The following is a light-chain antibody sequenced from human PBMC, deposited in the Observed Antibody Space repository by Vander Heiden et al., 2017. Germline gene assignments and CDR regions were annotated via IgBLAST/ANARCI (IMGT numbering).Light chain of an antibody. V-gene: IGKV3-15*01. CDR1: QSVSSN. Sequence: EIAMTHAAATLPVSPGESATLSRRAMQSVSSNIAWYQQKPGQAPRLLIYGASTRATGIPARFSGSGSETEFTLTISSLQSEDFAVYYCQQYNNWPRTFGQGTKVEIK. CDR2: GAS. CDR3: QQYNNWPRT. J-gene: IGKJ1*01.